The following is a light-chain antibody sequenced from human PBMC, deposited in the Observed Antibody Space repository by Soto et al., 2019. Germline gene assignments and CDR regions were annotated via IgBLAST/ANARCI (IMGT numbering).Light chain of an antibody. CDR1: QSVSSNY. Sequence: ENVLTQSPGTLSLSPGERATLSCRASQSVSSNYLAWYQQKLVQAPRLLIYDASSRATGIPDRFSGSGSGTDFTLTISRLEPEDFAVYFCQQYGSSPRTFGQGTKV. V-gene: IGKV3-20*01. CDR2: DAS. J-gene: IGKJ1*01. CDR3: QQYGSSPRT.